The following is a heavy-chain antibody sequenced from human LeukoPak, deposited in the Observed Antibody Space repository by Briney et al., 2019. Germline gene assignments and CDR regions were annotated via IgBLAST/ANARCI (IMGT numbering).Heavy chain of an antibody. Sequence: PGGSLRLSCAASGFTFSSYGMHWVRQAPGKGLEWVAVIWYDGSNKYYADSVKGRFTISRDNSKNTLYLQMNSLRAEDTAVYYCARDGIAYYYGSGSYYGLDYWGQGTLVTVSS. V-gene: IGHV3-33*01. CDR3: ARDGIAYYYGSGSYYGLDY. CDR2: IWYDGSNK. CDR1: GFTFSSYG. J-gene: IGHJ4*02. D-gene: IGHD3-10*01.